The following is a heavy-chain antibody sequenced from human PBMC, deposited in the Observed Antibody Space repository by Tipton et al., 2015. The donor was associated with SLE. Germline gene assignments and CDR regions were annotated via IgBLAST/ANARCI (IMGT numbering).Heavy chain of an antibody. CDR1: GYSISSGYY. Sequence: GLVKPSETLSLTCTVSGYSISSGYYWGWIRQPPGKGLEWIGSIYHSGSTNYNPSLKSRVTISVDTSKNQFSLKLSSVTAADTAVYYCARDNYGSGSYYLFDYWGQGTLVTVSS. J-gene: IGHJ4*02. V-gene: IGHV4-38-2*02. D-gene: IGHD3-10*01. CDR2: IYHSGST. CDR3: ARDNYGSGSYYLFDY.